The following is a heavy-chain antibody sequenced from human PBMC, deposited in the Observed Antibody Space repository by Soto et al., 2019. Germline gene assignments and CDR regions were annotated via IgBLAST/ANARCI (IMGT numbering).Heavy chain of an antibody. V-gene: IGHV1-2*02. Sequence: ASVKVSCKVSGCTFTGYYMHWVRQAPGQGLEWMGWINPNSGGTNYAQKFQGRVTMTRDTSISTAYMELSRLRSDDTDVYYCARALDYYDSSGYFDYWGQGTLVTVSS. J-gene: IGHJ4*02. CDR3: ARALDYYDSSGYFDY. CDR1: GCTFTGYY. D-gene: IGHD3-22*01. CDR2: INPNSGGT.